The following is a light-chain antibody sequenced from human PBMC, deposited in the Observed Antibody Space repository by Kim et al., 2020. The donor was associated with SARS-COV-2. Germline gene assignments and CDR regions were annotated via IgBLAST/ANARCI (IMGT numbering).Light chain of an antibody. J-gene: IGLJ3*02. Sequence: SYELTQPPSVSVSPGKTASITCGGNNIGSKSVYWYQQKPGQAPVLVIYYDSNRPSGIPERFSGSNSGNTATLTISRVQAGDEADYYCQVWDSSGDYWVFG. CDR1: NIGSKS. CDR2: YDS. V-gene: IGLV3-21*01. CDR3: QVWDSSGDYWV.